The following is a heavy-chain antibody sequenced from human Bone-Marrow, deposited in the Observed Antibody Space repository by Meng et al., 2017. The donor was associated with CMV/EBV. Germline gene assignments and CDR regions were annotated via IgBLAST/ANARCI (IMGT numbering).Heavy chain of an antibody. J-gene: IGHJ5*02. CDR2: INPNSGGT. Sequence: ASVKVSCKASGYTFTGYYMHWVRQAPGQGLEWMGWINPNSGGTNYAQKFQGRVTVTRDTSISTAYMELSRLRSDDTAVYYCARGRLIAARRANWFDPWGQGTLVTVYS. CDR1: GYTFTGYY. CDR3: ARGRLIAARRANWFDP. D-gene: IGHD6-6*01. V-gene: IGHV1-2*02.